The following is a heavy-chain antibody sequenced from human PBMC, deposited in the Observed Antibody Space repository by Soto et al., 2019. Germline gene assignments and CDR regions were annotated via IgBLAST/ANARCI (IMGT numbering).Heavy chain of an antibody. V-gene: IGHV4-59*01. J-gene: IGHJ4*02. Sequence: QVQLQESGPGLVKPSETLSLTCTVSGGSISSYYWSWIRQPPGKGLEWIGFIYNSGSTNYNPSLKGRVTISMDTYRTQFSLILSSVTAADTAVYYCARAPYGSGTKPYYFDYWGQGTLVTVSS. CDR1: GGSISSYY. CDR3: ARAPYGSGTKPYYFDY. CDR2: IYNSGST. D-gene: IGHD3-10*01.